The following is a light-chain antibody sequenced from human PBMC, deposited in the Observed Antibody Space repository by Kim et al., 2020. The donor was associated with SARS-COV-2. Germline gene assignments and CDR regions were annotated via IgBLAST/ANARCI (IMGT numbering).Light chain of an antibody. Sequence: ATDGDRDTIPCQASQDINNYLKWYQQRPGKAPNLLMSDASNLETGGPSRFSGRGSGTYFSLTINSLQPEDIATYYCQQYDNLPLTFGGGTKVDIK. CDR3: QQYDNLPLT. J-gene: IGKJ4*01. V-gene: IGKV1-33*01. CDR2: DAS. CDR1: QDINNY.